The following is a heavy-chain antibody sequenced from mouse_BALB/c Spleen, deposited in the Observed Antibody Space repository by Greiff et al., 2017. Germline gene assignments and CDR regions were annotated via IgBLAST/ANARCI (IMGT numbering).Heavy chain of an antibody. CDR2: IYPGNSDT. CDR1: GYSFTSYW. V-gene: IGHV1-5*01. J-gene: IGHJ1*01. CDR3: TRQCSSYSYWYFDV. Sequence: VHVKQSGTVLARPGASVKMSCKASGYSFTSYWMHWVKQRPGQGLEWIGAIYPGNSDTSYNQKFKGKAKLTAVTSASTAYMELSSLTNEDSAVYYCTRQCSSYSYWYFDVWGAGTTVTVSS. D-gene: IGHD1-1*01.